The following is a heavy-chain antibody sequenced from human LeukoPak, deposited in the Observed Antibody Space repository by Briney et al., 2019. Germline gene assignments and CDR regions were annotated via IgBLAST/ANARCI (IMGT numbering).Heavy chain of an antibody. J-gene: IGHJ6*03. CDR1: GYSISIGYY. D-gene: IGHD4-17*01. Sequence: SQTLSLTCTVSGYSISIGYYWGWNRQPPGKGLAWIGSIYHSASTYYNPSLKSRVTISVDTSKNQFSLKLSSVTAADTAVYYCTVTTVTTYYYYYMDVWGKGTTVTVSS. CDR3: TVTTVTTYYYYYMDV. CDR2: IYHSAST. V-gene: IGHV4-38-2*02.